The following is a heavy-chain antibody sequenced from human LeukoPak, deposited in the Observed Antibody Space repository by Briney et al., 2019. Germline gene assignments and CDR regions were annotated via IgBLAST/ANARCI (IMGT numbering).Heavy chain of an antibody. Sequence: GSSVKVSCKASGGTFSSYAISWVRQAPGQGLEWMGKIIPIFGTANYAQKFQGRVTITTDESTSTAYMELSSLRSEDTAVYYCARDRGGGFYDSSGDLDYWGQGTLVTVSS. V-gene: IGHV1-69*05. D-gene: IGHD3-22*01. J-gene: IGHJ4*02. CDR1: GGTFSSYA. CDR2: IIPIFGTA. CDR3: ARDRGGGFYDSSGDLDY.